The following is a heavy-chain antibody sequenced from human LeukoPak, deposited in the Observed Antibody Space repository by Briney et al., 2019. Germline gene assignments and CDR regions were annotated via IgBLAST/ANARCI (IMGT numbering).Heavy chain of an antibody. CDR1: GFTFDDYA. V-gene: IGHV3-9*01. CDR3: AKTALAAAAFDY. Sequence: GGSLRLSCAASGFTFDDYAMPWVRQAPGKGLEWVSGISWNSGSIGYADSVKGRFTISRDNAKNSLYLQMNSLRAEDTALYYCAKTALAAAAFDYWGQGTLVTVSS. D-gene: IGHD6-13*01. J-gene: IGHJ4*02. CDR2: ISWNSGSI.